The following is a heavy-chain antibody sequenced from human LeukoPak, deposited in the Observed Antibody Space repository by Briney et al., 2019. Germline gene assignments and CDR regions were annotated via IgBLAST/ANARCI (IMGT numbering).Heavy chain of an antibody. Sequence: PGGSLRLSCAASGFTFSSYSMNWVRQAPGKGLEWVSSISSSSSSYIYYADSVKGRFTISRDNAKNSLYLQMNSLRAEDTAVYYCARVRSSTSPRYFDYWGQGTLVTVSS. CDR3: ARVRSSTSPRYFDY. J-gene: IGHJ4*02. V-gene: IGHV3-21*01. CDR2: ISSSSSSYI. CDR1: GFTFSSYS. D-gene: IGHD2-2*01.